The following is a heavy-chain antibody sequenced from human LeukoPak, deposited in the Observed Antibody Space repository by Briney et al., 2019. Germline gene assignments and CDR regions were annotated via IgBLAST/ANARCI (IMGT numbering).Heavy chain of an antibody. D-gene: IGHD5-24*01. Sequence: EPSETLSLTCAVYGGSFSRYYWSWIRQSPGKGLEWIAEIDHRGDTNYNPSVKSRVTISVDTSKNQFSLKVRSLSAADTAVYYCARGATISETGYFDFWGQGTLVTVSS. J-gene: IGHJ4*03. CDR3: ARGATISETGYFDF. CDR2: IDHRGDT. V-gene: IGHV4-34*01. CDR1: GGSFSRYY.